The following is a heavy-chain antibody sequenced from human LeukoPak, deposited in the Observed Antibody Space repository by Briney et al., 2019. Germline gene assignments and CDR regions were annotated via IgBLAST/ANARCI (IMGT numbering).Heavy chain of an antibody. J-gene: IGHJ4*02. D-gene: IGHD6-19*01. CDR2: IYPGDSDT. CDR1: GYSFTSYW. Sequence: GESLKISCKGSGYSFTSYWIGWVRQMPGKGLEWMGIIYPGDSDTRYSPSFQGQVTISADKSISTAYLQWSSLKASDTAMYYCARRDLQSSGWGIYYFDYWGQGTLVTVSS. CDR3: ARRDLQSSGWGIYYFDY. V-gene: IGHV5-51*01.